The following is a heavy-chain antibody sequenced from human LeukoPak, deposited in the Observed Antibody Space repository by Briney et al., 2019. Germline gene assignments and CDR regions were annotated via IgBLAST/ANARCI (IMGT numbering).Heavy chain of an antibody. J-gene: IGHJ4*02. CDR3: ASSTSCLAIDY. V-gene: IGHV4-4*09. CDR2: IYTSGST. CDR1: GGSISSYY. Sequence: PSETLSLTCTVSGGSISSYYWSWIRQLPGKGLEWIGYIYTSGSTNYNPSLKSRVTISVDTSKNQFSLKLSSVTAADTAVYYCASSTSCLAIDYWGQGTLVTVSS. D-gene: IGHD2-2*01.